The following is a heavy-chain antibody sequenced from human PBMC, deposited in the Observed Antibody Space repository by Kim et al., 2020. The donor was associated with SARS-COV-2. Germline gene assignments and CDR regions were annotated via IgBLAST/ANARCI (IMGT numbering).Heavy chain of an antibody. Sequence: GSSKNVADSVKGRLTNSRDKSKNPLYLQMNSLRVEDTAVYYGAGAFGDYGLDYWGQGTLVTVSS. CDR2: GSSK. D-gene: IGHD4-17*01. V-gene: IGHV3-33*01. CDR3: AGAFGDYGLDY. J-gene: IGHJ4*02.